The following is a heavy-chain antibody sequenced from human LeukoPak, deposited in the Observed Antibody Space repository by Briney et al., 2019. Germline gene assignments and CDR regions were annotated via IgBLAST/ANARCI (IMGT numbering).Heavy chain of an antibody. CDR3: ARGRSNYYGMDV. J-gene: IGHJ6*02. Sequence: TSETLSLTCSVSDGSINSYYWNWIRRPPGKGLEWIGYIYYNGNANYSPSLKSRVTMSVDTSKNLFSLKVSSVTAADTAVYYCARGRSNYYGMDVWGQGTTVTVSS. D-gene: IGHD1-26*01. V-gene: IGHV4-59*01. CDR1: DGSINSYY. CDR2: IYYNGNA.